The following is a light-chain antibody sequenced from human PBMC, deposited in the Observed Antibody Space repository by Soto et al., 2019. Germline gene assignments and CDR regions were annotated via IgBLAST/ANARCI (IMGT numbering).Light chain of an antibody. CDR2: GAS. CDR3: QQYGSSRWT. Sequence: ESVCTQSPGTLSLSPGERATLSCRASQSVSSSYLAWYQQKPGQAPRLLIYGASSRATGIPDRFSGSGSGTDFTLTISSLEPEDFAVYYCQQYGSSRWTFGQGTKVDI. CDR1: QSVSSSY. V-gene: IGKV3-20*01. J-gene: IGKJ1*01.